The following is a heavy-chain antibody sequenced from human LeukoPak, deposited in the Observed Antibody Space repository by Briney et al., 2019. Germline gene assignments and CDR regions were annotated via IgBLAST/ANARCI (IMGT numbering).Heavy chain of an antibody. CDR3: AKDRYCTSSSCPIDY. Sequence: GGSLRLSCVGSGFNFGEYAMHWVRQPPGKGLEWVSGISSNSDDIGYADSVKGRFTISRDSAKKSLYLQMNSLRAEDTALYYCAKDRYCTSSSCPIDYWGRGTLVTVSS. CDR2: ISSNSDDI. D-gene: IGHD2-15*01. CDR1: GFNFGEYA. V-gene: IGHV3-9*01. J-gene: IGHJ4*02.